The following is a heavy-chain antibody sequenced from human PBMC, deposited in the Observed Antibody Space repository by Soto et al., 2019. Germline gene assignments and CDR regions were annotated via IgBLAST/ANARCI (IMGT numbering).Heavy chain of an antibody. V-gene: IGHV6-1*01. CDR3: ARVYCSSTSCYIFNWFDP. D-gene: IGHD2-2*02. CDR1: GDSVSSNSAA. CDR2: TYYRSKWYN. Sequence: SQTLSLTCAISGDSVSSNSAAWNWIRQSPSRGLEWLGRTYYRSKWYNDYAVSVKSRITINPDTSKNQFSLQPNSVTPEDTAVYYCARVYCSSTSCYIFNWFDPWGQGTLVTVSS. J-gene: IGHJ5*02.